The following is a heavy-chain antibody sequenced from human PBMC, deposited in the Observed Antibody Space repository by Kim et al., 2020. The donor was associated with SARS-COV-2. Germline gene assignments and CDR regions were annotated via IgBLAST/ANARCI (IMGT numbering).Heavy chain of an antibody. J-gene: IGHJ3*02. CDR2: IYYSGST. V-gene: IGHV4-39*02. CDR1: GGSISSSSYY. Sequence: SETLSLTCTVSGGSISSSSYYWGWIRQPPGKGLEWIGSIYYSGSTYYNPSLKSRVTISVDTSKNQFSLKLSSVTAADTAVYYCAREVRWFGEQDAFDIWG. CDR3: AREVRWFGEQDAFDI. D-gene: IGHD3-10*01.